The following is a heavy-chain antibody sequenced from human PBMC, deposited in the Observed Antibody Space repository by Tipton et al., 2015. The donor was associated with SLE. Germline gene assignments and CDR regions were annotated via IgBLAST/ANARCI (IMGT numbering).Heavy chain of an antibody. D-gene: IGHD6-13*01. CDR2: IIPIFGTA. CDR3: TGGEAGYNYFDY. J-gene: IGHJ4*02. V-gene: IGHV1-69*01. Sequence: QLVQSGPEVKKPGSSVKVSCKASGGTFSSYAISWVRQAPGQGLEWKGGIIPIFGTANYAQKFQGRVTITADESTSTAYMELSSLRSKDTAVYYCTGGEAGYNYFDYWGKGTLVTVSS. CDR1: GGTFSSYA.